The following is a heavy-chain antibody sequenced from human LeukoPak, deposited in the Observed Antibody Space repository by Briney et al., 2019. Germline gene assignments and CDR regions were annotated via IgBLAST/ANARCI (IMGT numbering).Heavy chain of an antibody. D-gene: IGHD3-3*01. J-gene: IGHJ3*02. CDR1: GYTFTSYY. CDR2: INPNSGGA. V-gene: IGHV1-2*02. CDR3: ARDGALFLELLLSVDAFDI. Sequence: ASVKVFCKASGYTFTSYYMHWVRQAPGQGLEWMGWINPNSGGANYAQKFQGRVTMTRDTSISTAYMELSRLRSDDTAVYYCARDGALFLELLLSVDAFDIWGQGTMVTVSS.